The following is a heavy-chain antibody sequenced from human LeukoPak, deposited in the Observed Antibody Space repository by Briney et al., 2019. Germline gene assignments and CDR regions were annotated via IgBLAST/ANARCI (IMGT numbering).Heavy chain of an antibody. D-gene: IGHD3-9*01. CDR3: AKTYQGDILTGLDY. CDR1: GFTFSSYG. J-gene: IGHJ4*02. CDR2: ISYDGSNK. Sequence: PGGSLRLSCAASGFTFSSYGMHWVRQAPGKGLEWVAVISYDGSNKYYADSVKGRFTISRDNSKNTLYLQMNSLRAEDTAVYYCAKTYQGDILTGLDYWGQGTLVTVSS. V-gene: IGHV3-30*18.